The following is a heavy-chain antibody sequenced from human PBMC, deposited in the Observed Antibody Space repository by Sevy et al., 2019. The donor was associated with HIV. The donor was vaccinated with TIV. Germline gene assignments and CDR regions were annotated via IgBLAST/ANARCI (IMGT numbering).Heavy chain of an antibody. D-gene: IGHD3-10*01. CDR1: GFTFSSYT. CDR3: ARPYGSGSWEAFDI. V-gene: IGHV3-21*01. Sequence: GGSLRLSCVASGFTFSSYTMNWVRQAPGKGLEWVSSISGSSNYIYYADSLKGRFTISRDNAKNSLFLQLNSLRAEDTAVYYCARPYGSGSWEAFDIWGQGKMVTVSS. CDR2: ISGSSNYI. J-gene: IGHJ3*02.